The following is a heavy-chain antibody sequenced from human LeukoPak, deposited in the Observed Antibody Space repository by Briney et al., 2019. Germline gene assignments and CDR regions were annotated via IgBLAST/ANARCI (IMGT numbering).Heavy chain of an antibody. CDR2: ISAYNGNT. V-gene: IGHV1-18*04. CDR3: CLVVVPAAVDY. D-gene: IGHD2-2*01. CDR1: GYTFTSYG. Sequence: ASVKVSCTASGYTFTSYGIRWVRQAPGQGLEWMGWISAYNGNTNYAQKLQGRVTMTTDTSTSTAYMELRSLRSDDTAVYYCCLVVVPAAVDYWGQGTLVTVSS. J-gene: IGHJ4*02.